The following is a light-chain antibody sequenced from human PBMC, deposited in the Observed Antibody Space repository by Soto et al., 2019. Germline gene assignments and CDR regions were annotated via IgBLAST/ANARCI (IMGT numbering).Light chain of an antibody. CDR2: EVS. CDR1: SSDVGGYNY. CDR3: SSYPTWTTPHV. V-gene: IGLV2-14*01. Sequence: QSVLSQPASVSGSPGQSITISCTGTSSDVGGYNYVSWYQQHPGKAPKLVIYEVSNRPSGVSNRFSGSKSGTTASLTISGLQAEDEADYYCSSYPTWTTPHVFGTGTKLTVL. J-gene: IGLJ1*01.